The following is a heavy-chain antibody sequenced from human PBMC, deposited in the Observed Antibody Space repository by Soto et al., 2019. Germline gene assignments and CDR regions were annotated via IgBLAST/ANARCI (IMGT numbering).Heavy chain of an antibody. CDR3: AKGRNAGFGELFFDH. D-gene: IGHD3-10*01. Sequence: GGSLRLSCEASGLTFSNYAMSWVRQAPGKGLEWVSVIGGSGSSAYYANSVQGRFTISRDNSKSTLLLQMDSLRVEDTAVYYCAKGRNAGFGELFFDHLGQGTLVTVSS. CDR2: IGGSGSSA. J-gene: IGHJ4*02. V-gene: IGHV3-23*01. CDR1: GLTFSNYA.